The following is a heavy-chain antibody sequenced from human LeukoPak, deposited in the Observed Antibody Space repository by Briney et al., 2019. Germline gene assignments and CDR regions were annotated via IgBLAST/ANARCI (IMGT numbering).Heavy chain of an antibody. J-gene: IGHJ4*02. CDR3: ATDPDREQQLHY. CDR2: IYDRGST. Sequence: SETLSLTCTVSGGSMSSYSWSWVRQPPGKGLEWIAYIYDRGSTKYNPALKSRVTISVDTPKNQFSLKLSSLTAADTAVYYCATDPDREQQLHYWGQGTLVTVSS. CDR1: GGSMSSYS. D-gene: IGHD6-13*01. V-gene: IGHV4-59*01.